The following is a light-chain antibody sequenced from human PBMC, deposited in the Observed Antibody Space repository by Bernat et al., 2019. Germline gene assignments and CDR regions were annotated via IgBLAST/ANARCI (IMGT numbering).Light chain of an antibody. CDR3: QIYNSAPWT. CDR2: AAS. J-gene: IGKJ1*01. V-gene: IGKV1-27*01. CDR1: QAISNY. Sequence: DIQMTQSPSSLSASVGDRVTITCRASQAISNYLAWYQQKPGKDPKLLIYAASTLHSGVPSRFSGSGSGIDFTLTSSSLQPEDVATYYCQIYNSAPWTFGQGTKVEIK.